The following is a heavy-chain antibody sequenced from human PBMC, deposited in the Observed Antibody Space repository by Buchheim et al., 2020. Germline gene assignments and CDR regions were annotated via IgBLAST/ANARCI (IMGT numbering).Heavy chain of an antibody. CDR1: GGAFSGNY. J-gene: IGHJ4*02. CDR3: AGYYGSGSAIDY. Sequence: QVQLQQWGAGLLQPSETLSLTCDVSGGAFSGNYWSWIRQTPRGGLEWIGEINHSGRTNNNPSLKSRVTISVDTSKNQFSLKLSSVTAADTAVYYCAGYYGSGSAIDYWGQGTL. CDR2: INHSGRT. D-gene: IGHD3-10*01. V-gene: IGHV4-34*01.